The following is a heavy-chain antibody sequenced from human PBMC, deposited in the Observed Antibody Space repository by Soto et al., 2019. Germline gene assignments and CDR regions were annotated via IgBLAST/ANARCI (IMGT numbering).Heavy chain of an antibody. CDR1: GGSISSSSYY. CDR2: IYYSGST. J-gene: IGHJ3*02. V-gene: IGHV4-39*01. D-gene: IGHD4-17*01. CDR3: DRHAPDYEDNGLRPDAFDI. Sequence: PSETLSLTCTVSGGSISSSSYYWGWIRQPPGKGLEWIGSIYYSGSTYYNPSLKSRVTISVDTSKNQFSLKLSSVTAADTAVYYCDRHAPDYEDNGLRPDAFDIWGQGTMVTVSS.